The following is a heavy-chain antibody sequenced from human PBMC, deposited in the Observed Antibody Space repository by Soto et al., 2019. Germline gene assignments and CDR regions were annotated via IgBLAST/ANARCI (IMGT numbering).Heavy chain of an antibody. CDR3: ARDYYDSSGYLAPLDY. J-gene: IGHJ4*02. CDR2: ISSSSSYI. D-gene: IGHD3-22*01. CDR1: GFTFSSYW. V-gene: IGHV3-21*01. Sequence: PGGSLRLSCAASGFTFSSYWMSWVRQAPGKGLEWVSSISSSSSYIYYADSVKGRFTISRDNAKNSLYLQMNSLRAEDTAVYYCARDYYDSSGYLAPLDYWGQGTLVTVSS.